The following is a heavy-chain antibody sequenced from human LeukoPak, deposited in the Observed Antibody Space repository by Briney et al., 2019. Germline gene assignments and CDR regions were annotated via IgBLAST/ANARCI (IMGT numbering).Heavy chain of an antibody. Sequence: PGGSLRLSCAASGFTFSDYGMHWVRQAPGKGLEWVAVISYDGSNKYYADSVKGRFTISRDNSKNTLYLQMNSLRAEDTAVYYCARESEGGITIFGVVNYFDYWGQGTLVTVSS. CDR3: ARESEGGITIFGVVNYFDY. CDR2: ISYDGSNK. CDR1: GFTFSDYG. D-gene: IGHD3-3*01. V-gene: IGHV3-30*19. J-gene: IGHJ4*02.